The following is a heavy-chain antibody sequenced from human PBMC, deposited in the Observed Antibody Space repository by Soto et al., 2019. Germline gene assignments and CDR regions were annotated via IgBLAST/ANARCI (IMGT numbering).Heavy chain of an antibody. V-gene: IGHV3-48*01. CDR2: ISSSSSTI. CDR3: VRLRGYYYYMDV. Sequence: GWSLRLSCAASGFTFSSYSMNWVRQAPGKGLEWVSYISSSSSTIYYADSVKGRFTISRDNAKNSLYLQMNSLRAEDTAVYYCVRLRGYYYYMDVWGKGTTGTVSS. D-gene: IGHD4-17*01. J-gene: IGHJ6*03. CDR1: GFTFSSYS.